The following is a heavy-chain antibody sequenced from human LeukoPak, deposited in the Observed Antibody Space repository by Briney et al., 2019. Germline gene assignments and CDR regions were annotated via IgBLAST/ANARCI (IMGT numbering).Heavy chain of an antibody. V-gene: IGHV3-23*01. CDR3: AKGTSVSCYGSLDH. CDR2: VGGNGDST. J-gene: IGHJ4*02. CDR1: GFTFSAYA. D-gene: IGHD2-15*01. Sequence: PGGSLRLSCAASGFTFSAYAMSWVRQAPGKGLEWVSVVGGNGDSTYYADSVKGRFTISRDISKNTLYLQMNSLRAEDTAVYYCAKGTSVSCYGSLDHWGQGTLVTVSA.